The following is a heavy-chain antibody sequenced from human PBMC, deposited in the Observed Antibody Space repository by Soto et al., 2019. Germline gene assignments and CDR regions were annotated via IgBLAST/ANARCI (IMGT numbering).Heavy chain of an antibody. Sequence: PGGSLRLSCAASGFTFSSYEMNWVRQAPGKGLEWVSYISSSGSTIYYADSVKGRFTISRDNAKNSLYLQMNSLRAEDTAVYYCARDRIVVVPAAILEGIYYYYYGMDVWGQGTTVTVSS. V-gene: IGHV3-48*03. CDR1: GFTFSSYE. CDR3: ARDRIVVVPAAILEGIYYYYYGMDV. J-gene: IGHJ6*02. D-gene: IGHD2-2*02. CDR2: ISSSGSTI.